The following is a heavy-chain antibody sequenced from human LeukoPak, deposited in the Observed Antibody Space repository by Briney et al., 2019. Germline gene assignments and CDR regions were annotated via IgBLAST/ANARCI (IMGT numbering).Heavy chain of an antibody. CDR1: GYTFSSHD. CDR2: MNPNSGNT. CDR3: AKAVKSSYGSGSSYYFDY. V-gene: IGHV1-8*01. D-gene: IGHD3-10*01. Sequence: ASVNVSCKASGYTFSSHDVNWVRQATGQGLDGMGLMNPNSGNTGYAQKFHGRVTMTRNTSISTAYMEMTSLKSEDSAVYYCAKAVKSSYGSGSSYYFDYRGQGALVNVSS. J-gene: IGHJ4*02.